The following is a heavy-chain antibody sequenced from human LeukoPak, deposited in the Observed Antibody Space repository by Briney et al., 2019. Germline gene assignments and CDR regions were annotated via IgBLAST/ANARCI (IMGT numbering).Heavy chain of an antibody. V-gene: IGHV3-30*04. D-gene: IGHD3-3*01. CDR2: ISPDGSTT. CDR1: GITFSTTG. Sequence: PGGSLRLSCAVSGITFSTTGLHWVRQAPGKGLEWVAMISPDGSTTFYTDSMKGRLTISRDNSNNTLYQQMNSLRLEDTALYYCATEGEEWTNFDYWGQGTLVTVSS. CDR3: ATEGEEWTNFDY. J-gene: IGHJ4*02.